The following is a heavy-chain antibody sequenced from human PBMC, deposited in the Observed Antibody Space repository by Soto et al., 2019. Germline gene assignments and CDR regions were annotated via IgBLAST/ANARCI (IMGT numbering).Heavy chain of an antibody. CDR2: IYYSGST. D-gene: IGHD1-20*01. Sequence: QVQLQESGPGLVKPSQTLSLTCTVSGGSISSGDYYWSWIRQPPGKGLEWIGYIYYSGSTYYNPSLKSRDTISVDTSKNQFSLKLSSVTAADTAVYYCARDEGHNWNAAGFDYWGQGTLVTVSS. CDR3: ARDEGHNWNAAGFDY. CDR1: GGSISSGDYY. V-gene: IGHV4-30-4*01. J-gene: IGHJ4*02.